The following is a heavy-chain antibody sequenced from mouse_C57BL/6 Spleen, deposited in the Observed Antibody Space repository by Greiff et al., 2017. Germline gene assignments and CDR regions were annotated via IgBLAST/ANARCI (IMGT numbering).Heavy chain of an antibody. J-gene: IGHJ1*03. V-gene: IGHV1-4*01. Sequence: QVQLQQSGAELARPGASVKMSCKASGYTFTSYTMHWVKQRPGQGLEWIGYINPSSGSTKYNQKFKDKATLTADKSSSTAYMQLSSLTSEDSAVYYCARITTVRYFDVWGTGTTVTVSS. CDR3: ARITTVRYFDV. CDR2: INPSSGST. D-gene: IGHD1-1*01. CDR1: GYTFTSYT.